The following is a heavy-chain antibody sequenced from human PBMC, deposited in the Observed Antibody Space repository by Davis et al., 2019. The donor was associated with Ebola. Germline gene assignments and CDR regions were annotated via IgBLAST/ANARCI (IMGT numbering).Heavy chain of an antibody. CDR2: ISGSADGYKT. CDR1: GFPFSSYA. V-gene: IGHV3-23*01. CDR3: VRAGTFCSGGTCHEWFDP. D-gene: IGHD2-15*01. Sequence: PGGSLRLSCAASGFPFSSYAMTWVRQAPGKGLEWVSVISGSADGYKTYYADSVKGRFTISRDNSRDTLYLQMNSLRVEDSALYYCVRAGTFCSGGTCHEWFDPWGQGTLVTVSS. J-gene: IGHJ5*01.